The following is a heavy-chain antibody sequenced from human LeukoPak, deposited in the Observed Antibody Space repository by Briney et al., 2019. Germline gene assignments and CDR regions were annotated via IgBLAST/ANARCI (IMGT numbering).Heavy chain of an antibody. Sequence: GGSLRLSCSASGFTLTSYAMSWVRQAPGKGLDWFSALSGSGSSTYYADSVKDRFTISRDNSKNTLYLEMTSLRAEDTAVYYCAKGSSTSRPYYFDSWGQGTLVTVSS. V-gene: IGHV3-23*01. CDR1: GFTLTSYA. J-gene: IGHJ4*02. D-gene: IGHD2-2*01. CDR3: AKGSSTSRPYYFDS. CDR2: LSGSGSST.